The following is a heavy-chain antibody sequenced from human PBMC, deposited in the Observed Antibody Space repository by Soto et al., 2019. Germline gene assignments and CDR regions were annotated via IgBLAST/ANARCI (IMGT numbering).Heavy chain of an antibody. Sequence: EVQVVESGGGLVQPGGSLKLSCVASGFTFSNYWMSWVRQAPGKGLEWVANIRQDGSEKNFVDSVKGRFTISRDNAKNSVVLQMNSLRAEDTAVYYCATTQSFDYWGQGTLVTVSS. J-gene: IGHJ4*02. CDR3: ATTQSFDY. V-gene: IGHV3-7*01. CDR2: IRQDGSEK. CDR1: GFTFSNYW.